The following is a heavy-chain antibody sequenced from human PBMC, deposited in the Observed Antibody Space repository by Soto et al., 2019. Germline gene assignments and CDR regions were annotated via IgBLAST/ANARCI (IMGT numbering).Heavy chain of an antibody. J-gene: IGHJ6*02. V-gene: IGHV4-30-4*01. CDR2: IYYSGNT. D-gene: IGHD5-12*01. CDR3: VRDWATPYYYGMDV. Sequence: QVQLHESGPGLVKPSQTLSLTCTVSGVSISSDDYYWSWIRQPPGKGLEWIGYIYYSGNTYYNPSRKSRLTISVDTFKNQFSLNLSSVTDADTAMYYCVRDWATPYYYGMDVWGQGTTVTVSS. CDR1: GVSISSDDYY.